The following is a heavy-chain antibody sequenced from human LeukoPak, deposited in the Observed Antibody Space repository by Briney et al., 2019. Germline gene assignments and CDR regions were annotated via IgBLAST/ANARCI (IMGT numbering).Heavy chain of an antibody. D-gene: IGHD3-22*01. Sequence: KPSETLSLTCAVSGGSISSRNWWRWVRQPPGKGLEWIGEIYHSGSTNYNPSLKSRITISVDKSKNQFSLKLSSVTAADTAVYYCARDGFYDSSGYYYNWVFDYWGQGTLVTVSS. V-gene: IGHV4-4*02. CDR1: GGSISSRNW. CDR2: IYHSGST. CDR3: ARDGFYDSSGYYYNWVFDY. J-gene: IGHJ4*02.